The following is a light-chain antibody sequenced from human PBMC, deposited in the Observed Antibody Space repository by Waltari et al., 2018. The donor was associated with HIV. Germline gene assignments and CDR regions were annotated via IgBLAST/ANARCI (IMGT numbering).Light chain of an antibody. J-gene: IGLJ2*01. CDR1: TSDVGAYNY. CDR3: TSYAGRNTFV. V-gene: IGLV2-8*01. CDR2: EVF. Sequence: QSALTQPPSASVSPGQSVTISFTGKTSDVGAYNYVSLYQQHPGKAPKRMIYEVFKRPSGVPDRFSGSKSGNTASLTVSGLQAEDEADYYCTSYAGRNTFVFGGGTKLTVL.